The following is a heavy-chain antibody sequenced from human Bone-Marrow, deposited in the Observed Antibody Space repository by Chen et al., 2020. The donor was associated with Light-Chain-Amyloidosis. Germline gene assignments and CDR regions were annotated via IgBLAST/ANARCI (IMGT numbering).Heavy chain of an antibody. D-gene: IGHD3-3*01. J-gene: IGHJ4*02. V-gene: IGHV3-33*01. Sequence: QVRLVESGGGVVQPGTSLTLPCTAPGFTFSDYGMHWVRQAPGKGLEWVAVIWSDGNYEYYADTVNGRFTISRDNSKKTLYVQMNRLTVDDTGVYNCARADDLWSGTPDHWGQGTPVNVSS. CDR1: GFTFSDYG. CDR3: ARADDLWSGTPDH. CDR2: IWSDGNYE.